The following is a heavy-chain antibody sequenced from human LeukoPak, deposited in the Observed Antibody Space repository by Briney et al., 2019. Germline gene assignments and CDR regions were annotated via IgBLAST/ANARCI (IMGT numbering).Heavy chain of an antibody. J-gene: IGHJ4*02. V-gene: IGHV4-38-2*02. CDR1: GYSISSGYN. CDR2: THHNGPT. Sequence: ASETLSLTCSVSGYSISSGYNWGWIRQPPGKGPEWIGSTHHNGPTFYHPSLKSRVTISVDTSLNQVSLNLNSVTAADTAVYYCARVQWGSTFPDYWGQGVLVIVSS. CDR3: ARVQWGSTFPDY. D-gene: IGHD1-26*01.